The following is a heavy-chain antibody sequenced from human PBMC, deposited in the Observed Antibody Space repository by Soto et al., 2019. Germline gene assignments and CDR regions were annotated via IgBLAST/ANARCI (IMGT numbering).Heavy chain of an antibody. V-gene: IGHV3-15*01. Sequence: LRLSCAASGSTFSNAWMSWVRQAPGKGLEWVGRIKSKTDGGTTDYAAPVKGRFTISRDDSKNTLYLQMNSLKTEDTAVYYCTTSHYYYYGMDVWGQGTTVTVSS. CDR3: TTSHYYYYGMDV. CDR2: IKSKTDGGTT. J-gene: IGHJ6*02. CDR1: GSTFSNAW.